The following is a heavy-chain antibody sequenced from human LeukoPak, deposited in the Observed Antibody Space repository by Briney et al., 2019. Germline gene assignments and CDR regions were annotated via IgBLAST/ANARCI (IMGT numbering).Heavy chain of an antibody. Sequence: ASVKVSCKASGYTFTSYAISWVRQAPGQGLEWMGWISAYNGNTNYAQDLQGRVTMTTDTSTSTAYMELRSLRSDDTAVYYCARYSVLSSSCADWGQGTLVTVSS. CDR3: ARYSVLSSSCAD. CDR2: ISAYNGNT. D-gene: IGHD6-13*01. J-gene: IGHJ4*02. CDR1: GYTFTSYA. V-gene: IGHV1-18*01.